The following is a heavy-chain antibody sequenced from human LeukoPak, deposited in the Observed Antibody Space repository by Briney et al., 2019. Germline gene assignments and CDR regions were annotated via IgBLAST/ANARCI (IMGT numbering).Heavy chain of an antibody. Sequence: SETLSLTCTVSGGSISSSSYYWGWIRQPPGRGLEWIGCISYSGSTYYNPSLKSRVTISVDTSQNQFSLRLNSVTAADTAVYYCARTLYNGNWGWYFDLWGRGTLVTVSS. CDR3: ARTLYNGNWGWYFDL. CDR1: GGSISSSSYY. D-gene: IGHD7-27*01. CDR2: ISYSGST. V-gene: IGHV4-39*07. J-gene: IGHJ2*01.